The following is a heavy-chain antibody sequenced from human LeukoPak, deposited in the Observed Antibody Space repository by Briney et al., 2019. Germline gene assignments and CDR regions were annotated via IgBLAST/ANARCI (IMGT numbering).Heavy chain of an antibody. CDR3: AREAGAVAATGIFDP. V-gene: IGHV1-69*04. J-gene: IGHJ5*02. D-gene: IGHD6-19*01. CDR2: IIPILGIA. CDR1: GGTFSSYA. Sequence: GASVKVSCKASGGTFSSYAISWVRQAPGQGLEWMGRIIPILGIANYAQKFQGRVTITADKSTSTAYMELSSLRSEDTAVYYCAREAGAVAATGIFDPWGQGTLVTVSS.